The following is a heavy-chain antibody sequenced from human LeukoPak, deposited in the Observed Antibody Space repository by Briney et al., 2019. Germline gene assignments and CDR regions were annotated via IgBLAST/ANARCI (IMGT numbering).Heavy chain of an antibody. CDR3: ARDHYSSDIVVVPAASEGVFWFDP. D-gene: IGHD2-2*01. CDR2: IKQDGSEK. J-gene: IGHJ5*02. CDR1: GFTFSSYW. V-gene: IGHV3-7*01. Sequence: GGSLTLSCAASGFTFSSYWMSWVRQAPGKGLEWVANIKQDGSEKYYVDSVKGRFTISRDNAKNSLYLQMNSLRAEDTAVYYCARDHYSSDIVVVPAASEGVFWFDPWGQGTLVTVSS.